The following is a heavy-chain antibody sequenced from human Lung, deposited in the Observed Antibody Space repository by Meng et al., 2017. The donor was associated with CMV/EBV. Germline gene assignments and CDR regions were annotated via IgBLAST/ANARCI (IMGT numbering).Heavy chain of an antibody. D-gene: IGHD4-23*01. CDR3: AKDADGGKGYYYYGMDV. CDR1: GFTFDDYA. Sequence: GESXKISCAASGFTFDDYAMHWVRQAPGKGLEWVSLISWDGGSTYYADSVKGRFTISRDNSKNSLYLQMNSLRAEDTALYYCAKDADGGKGYYYYGMDVWGQGTXVTVYS. J-gene: IGHJ6*02. V-gene: IGHV3-43D*03. CDR2: ISWDGGST.